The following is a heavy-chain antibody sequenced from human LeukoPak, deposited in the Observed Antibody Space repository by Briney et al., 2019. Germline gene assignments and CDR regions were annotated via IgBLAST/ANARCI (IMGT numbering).Heavy chain of an antibody. V-gene: IGHV3-73*01. CDR2: IRSKANSYAT. Sequence: GGSLRLSCAASGFTFSGSAMHWVRQASGKGLEWVGGIRSKANSYATAYAASVKGRFIISRDDSKNTAYLQMNSLKTEDTAVYYCTRHNGDYCSGGSCYWNGVDYWGQGTLVTVSS. J-gene: IGHJ4*02. D-gene: IGHD2-15*01. CDR3: TRHNGDYCSGGSCYWNGVDY. CDR1: GFTFSGSA.